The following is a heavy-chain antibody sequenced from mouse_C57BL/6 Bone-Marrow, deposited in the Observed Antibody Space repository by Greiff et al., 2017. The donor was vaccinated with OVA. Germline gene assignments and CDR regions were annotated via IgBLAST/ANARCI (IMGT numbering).Heavy chain of an antibody. V-gene: IGHV5-17*01. CDR1: GFTFSDYG. Sequence: EVKVVESGGGLVKPGGSLKLSCAASGFTFSDYGMHWVRQAPEKGLEWVAYISSGSSTIYYADTVKGRFTISRDNAKNTLFLQMTSLRSEDTAMYYCARAYGSSYEDWYFDVWGTGTTVTVSS. CDR2: ISSGSSTI. D-gene: IGHD1-1*01. J-gene: IGHJ1*03. CDR3: ARAYGSSYEDWYFDV.